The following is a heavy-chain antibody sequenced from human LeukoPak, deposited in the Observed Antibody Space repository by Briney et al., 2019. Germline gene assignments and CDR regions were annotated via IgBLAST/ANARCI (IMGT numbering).Heavy chain of an antibody. V-gene: IGHV3-74*01. D-gene: IGHD2-21*02. CDR1: GFTFSSNW. CDR3: ARAKVVVTAMPHYYGMDV. J-gene: IGHJ6*02. CDR2: INGDGSST. Sequence: PGGSLRLSCAASGFTFSSNWMHWVRQAPGKGLVWVSCINGDGSSTSYADSVKGRFTISRDNAKNTLYLQMNSLRAEDTVVYYCARAKVVVTAMPHYYGMDVWGQGTTVTVSS.